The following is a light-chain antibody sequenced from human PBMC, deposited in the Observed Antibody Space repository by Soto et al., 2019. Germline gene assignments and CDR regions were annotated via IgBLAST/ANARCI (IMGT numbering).Light chain of an antibody. J-gene: IGKJ3*01. CDR3: HQYYSYPLT. V-gene: IGKV1-8*01. CDR2: AAS. CDR1: QAIGSL. Sequence: AIRMTQSPSSFSASTGDRVTITCRASQAIGSLLAWYQQKPGKAPKLLIYAASTLQDGVPSRFSASGTGTDFTLTIRGLQSKYFATYYRHQYYSYPLTVGPATKV.